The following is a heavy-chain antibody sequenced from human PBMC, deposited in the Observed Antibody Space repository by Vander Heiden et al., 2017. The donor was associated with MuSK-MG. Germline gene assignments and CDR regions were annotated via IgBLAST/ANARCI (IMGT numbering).Heavy chain of an antibody. V-gene: IGHV1-69*01. CDR2: IIPIFGTA. CDR3: ASPIVVVPAANHRWYFDL. D-gene: IGHD2-2*01. Sequence: QVQLVQSGAEGKKPGSSVKVSCMASGVTFRTYAITWVRQAPGQGLEWMGGIIPIFGTANYAQKFQGRVTITADESTSTAYMELSSLRSEDTAVYYCASPIVVVPAANHRWYFDLWGRGTLVTVSS. CDR1: GVTFRTYA. J-gene: IGHJ2*01.